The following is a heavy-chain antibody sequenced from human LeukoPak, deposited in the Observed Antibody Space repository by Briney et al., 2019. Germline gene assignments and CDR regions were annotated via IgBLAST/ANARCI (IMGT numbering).Heavy chain of an antibody. CDR2: INAGNGNT. CDR3: ARGNVVVVAATAAHNWFDP. J-gene: IGHJ5*02. Sequence: ASVKVSCKASGYTFTSYAMHRVRQAPGQRLEWMGWINAGNGNTKYSQKFQGRVTITRDTSASTAYMELSSLRSEDTAVYYCARGNVVVVAATAAHNWFDPWGQGTLVTVSS. CDR1: GYTFTSYA. D-gene: IGHD2-15*01. V-gene: IGHV1-3*01.